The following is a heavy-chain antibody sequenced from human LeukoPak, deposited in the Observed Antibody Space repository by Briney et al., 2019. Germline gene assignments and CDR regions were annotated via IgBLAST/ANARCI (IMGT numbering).Heavy chain of an antibody. CDR1: GFTFSSYG. CDR3: ARWSSGHAAFDY. J-gene: IGHJ4*02. Sequence: PGGSLRLSCAASGFTFSSYGMHWVRQAPGQGLEWMGWINPNSGGTNYAQKFQGRVTMTRDTSISTAYMELSRLRSDDTAVYYCARWSSGHAAFDYWGQGTLVTVSS. D-gene: IGHD3-22*01. CDR2: INPNSGGT. V-gene: IGHV1-2*02.